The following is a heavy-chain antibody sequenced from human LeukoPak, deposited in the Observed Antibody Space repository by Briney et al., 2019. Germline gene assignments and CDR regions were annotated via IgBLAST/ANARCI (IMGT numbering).Heavy chain of an antibody. CDR3: ARDGKYYDFWSGYSTFDY. Sequence: ASVKVSCKASGYTFTSYGISWVRQAPGQGLEWMGWINAYNGNTNYAQKLQGRVTMTTDTSTSTAYMELRSLRSDDTAVYYCARDGKYYDFWSGYSTFDYWGQGTLVTVSS. V-gene: IGHV1-18*01. CDR1: GYTFTSYG. D-gene: IGHD3-3*01. CDR2: INAYNGNT. J-gene: IGHJ4*02.